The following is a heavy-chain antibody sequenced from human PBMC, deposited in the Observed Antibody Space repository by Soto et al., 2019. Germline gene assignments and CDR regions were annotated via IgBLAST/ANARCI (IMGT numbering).Heavy chain of an antibody. CDR3: ARSQGSSTSLEIYYYYYYGMDV. J-gene: IGHJ6*02. V-gene: IGHV1-69*01. CDR1: GGTFSSYA. Sequence: QVQLVQSGAEVKKPGSSVKVSCKASGGTFSSYAISWVRPAPGQGLEWMGGIIPISGTANYAQTFQGRVTLTADESTSTAYMELSSLRSEDTAVYYCARSQGSSTSLEIYYYYYYGMDVWGQGTTVTVSS. CDR2: IIPISGTA. D-gene: IGHD2-2*01.